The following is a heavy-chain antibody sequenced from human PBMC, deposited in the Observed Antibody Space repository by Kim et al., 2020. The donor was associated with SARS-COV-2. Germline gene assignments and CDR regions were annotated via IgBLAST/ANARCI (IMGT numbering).Heavy chain of an antibody. D-gene: IGHD3-3*01. CDR3: ARLNIWSGSSVARAYWYFDL. CDR1: GGSIISSSYY. CDR2: IYYSGST. V-gene: IGHV4-39*01. J-gene: IGHJ2*01. Sequence: SETLSLTCTVSGGSIISSSYYWGWIRQPTGKGLEWIGSIYYSGSTYYNPSLKSRVTISVDTSKNQFSLKLSSVTAADTAVYYCARLNIWSGSSVARAYWYFDLWGRGTLVTVSS.